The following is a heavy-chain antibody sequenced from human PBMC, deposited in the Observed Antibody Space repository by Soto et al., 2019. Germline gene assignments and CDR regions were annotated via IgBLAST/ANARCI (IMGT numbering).Heavy chain of an antibody. Sequence: QITLKESGPTLVKPTQTLTLTCTFSGFSLNTSRVGVGWIRQPPGKALEWLALIYWDGDRRYSPSLKSRLTVIKNTFXNQVVLTMTNMDPVDTATYYCAHRPVEMATLTFDYWGQGTLVTVSS. CDR3: AHRPVEMATLTFDY. J-gene: IGHJ4*02. D-gene: IGHD5-12*01. V-gene: IGHV2-5*02. CDR2: IYWDGDR. CDR1: GFSLNTSRVG.